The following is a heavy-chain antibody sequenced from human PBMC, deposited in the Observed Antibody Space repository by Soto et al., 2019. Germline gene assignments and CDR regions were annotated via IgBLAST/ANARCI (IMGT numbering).Heavy chain of an antibody. J-gene: IGHJ3*02. V-gene: IGHV4-59*01. CDR2: IYYSGST. CDR1: GGSISSYY. Sequence: SETLSLTCTVSGGSISSYYWSWIRQPPGKGLEWIGYIYYSGSTNYNPSLKSRVTISVDTSKNQFSLKLSSVTAADTAVYYCARDSPDDAFDIWGQGTMVTVSS. CDR3: ARDSPDDAFDI.